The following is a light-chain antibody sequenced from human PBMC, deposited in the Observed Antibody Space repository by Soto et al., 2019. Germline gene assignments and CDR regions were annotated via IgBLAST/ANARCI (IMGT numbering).Light chain of an antibody. CDR3: SSYTTSSTL. CDR2: EVS. CDR1: SNDVGGYDY. Sequence: QSVLTQPRSVSGSPGQSVTISCTGTSNDVGGYDYVAWYQEHPGKAPKLMIYEVSNRPSGVSNRFSGSKSGNTASLTISGLQAEDEADYYCSSYTTSSTLFGGGTKLTVL. J-gene: IGLJ2*01. V-gene: IGLV2-14*01.